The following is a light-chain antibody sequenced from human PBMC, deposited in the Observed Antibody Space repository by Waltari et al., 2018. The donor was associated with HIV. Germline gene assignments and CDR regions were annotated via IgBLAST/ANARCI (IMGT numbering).Light chain of an antibody. CDR3: GSYTGDESPDVV. CDR2: EVT. J-gene: IGLJ2*01. Sequence: QSALTQPPSASGSPGQSVTISCTGTSSDIGGFVSWYQPHSGKAPKLMIYEVTKRPSGVPDRFSGSTSGNTASLTVSGLQAEDEADYYCGSYTGDESPDVVFGEGTKLTVL. V-gene: IGLV2-8*01. CDR1: SSDIGGF.